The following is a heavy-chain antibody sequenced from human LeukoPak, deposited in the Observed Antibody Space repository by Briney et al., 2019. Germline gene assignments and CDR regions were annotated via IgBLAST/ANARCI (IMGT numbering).Heavy chain of an antibody. CDR2: IKQDGSEK. Sequence: GGSLRLSCAASGFTFSSYWMSWVRQAPGKGLEWVANIKQDGSEKYYVDSVKGRFTISRDNAKNSLYLQMNSLRAEDTAVYYCAREGGVVVAASLYYYYGMDVWGQGTTVTVPS. V-gene: IGHV3-7*01. CDR3: AREGGVVVAASLYYYYGMDV. CDR1: GFTFSSYW. D-gene: IGHD2-15*01. J-gene: IGHJ6*02.